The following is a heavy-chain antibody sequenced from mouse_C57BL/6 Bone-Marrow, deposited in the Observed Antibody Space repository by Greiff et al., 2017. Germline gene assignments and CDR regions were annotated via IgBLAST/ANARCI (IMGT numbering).Heavy chain of an antibody. D-gene: IGHD1-1*01. CDR3: ARGAITTVPDY. CDR1: GYTFTSYW. CDR2: IDPSDSYT. Sequence: QVQLQQPGAELVMPGASVKLSCKASGYTFTSYWMHWVKQRPGQGLEWIGEIDPSDSYTNYNQKFKGKYTLTVDKSSSTAYMQLSSLTSEDSAVYYCARGAITTVPDYWGQGTTLTVSS. J-gene: IGHJ2*01. V-gene: IGHV1-69*01.